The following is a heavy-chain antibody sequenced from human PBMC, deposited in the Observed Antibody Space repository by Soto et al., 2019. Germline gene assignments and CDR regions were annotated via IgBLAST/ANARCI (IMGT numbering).Heavy chain of an antibody. CDR2: INHSGST. J-gene: IGHJ5*02. D-gene: IGHD4-17*01. CDR1: GGSFSGYY. V-gene: IGHV4-34*01. CDR3: AIALEYGDYAHWFDP. Sequence: QVQLQQWGAGLLKPSETLSLTCAVYGGSFSGYYWSWISQPPGMGLEWIGEINHSGSTNYKQSLKSGVTIAVDTCKNQFSLKLSYVPAADTAVYYCAIALEYGDYAHWFDPWGQGTLVTVSS.